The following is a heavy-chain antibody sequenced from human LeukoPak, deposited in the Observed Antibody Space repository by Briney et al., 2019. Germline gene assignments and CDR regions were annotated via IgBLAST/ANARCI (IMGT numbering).Heavy chain of an antibody. CDR3: ARGGELAYDAFDI. V-gene: IGHV4-59*12. J-gene: IGHJ3*02. CDR2: IYHSGST. CDR1: GDSISSYY. D-gene: IGHD1-1*01. Sequence: SETLSLTCTVSGDSISSYYWSWIRQPPGKGLEWIGYIYHSGSTYYNPSLKSRVTISVDRSRNQFSLKLSSVTAADTAVYYCARGGELAYDAFDIWGQGTMVTVSS.